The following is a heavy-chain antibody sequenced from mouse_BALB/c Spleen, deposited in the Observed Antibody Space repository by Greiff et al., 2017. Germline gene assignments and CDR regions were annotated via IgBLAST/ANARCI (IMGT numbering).Heavy chain of an antibody. J-gene: IGHJ4*01. Sequence: EVMLVESGGGLVQPGGSLKLSCAASGFTFSSYGMSWVRQTPDKRLELVATINSNGGSTYYPDSVKGRFTISRDNAKNTLYLQMSSLKSEDTAMYYCARCGNYAMDYWGQGTSVTVSS. CDR1: GFTFSSYG. D-gene: IGHD1-1*02. CDR2: INSNGGST. V-gene: IGHV5-6-3*01. CDR3: ARCGNYAMDY.